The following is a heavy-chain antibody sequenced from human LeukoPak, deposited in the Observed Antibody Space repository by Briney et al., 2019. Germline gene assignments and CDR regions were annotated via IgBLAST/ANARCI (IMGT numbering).Heavy chain of an antibody. J-gene: IGHJ4*02. CDR3: ARDLSGSYYFDY. D-gene: IGHD1-26*01. CDR1: GGTFSSYA. CDR2: IIPIFGTA. Sequence: SVKVSCKASGGTFSSYAISWVRQAPGQGLEWMGGIIPIFGTANYAQKFQGRVTITADKSTSTAYMELSSLRSEDTAVYYCARDLSGSYYFDYWGQGTLVTVSS. V-gene: IGHV1-69*06.